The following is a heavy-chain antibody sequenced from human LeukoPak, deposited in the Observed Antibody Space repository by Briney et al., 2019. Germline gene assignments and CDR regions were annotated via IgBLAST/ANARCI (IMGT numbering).Heavy chain of an antibody. J-gene: IGHJ6*03. CDR3: AKGQEWSNYYYYMDV. CDR2: ISGSGSST. V-gene: IGHV3-23*01. D-gene: IGHD3-3*01. Sequence: GGSLRLSCAASGFTFSSYAMSWVRQAPGKGLEWVSAISGSGSSTYYADSVKGRFTISRDNSKNTLYLQMNSLRAEDTAVYYRAKGQEWSNYYYYMDVWGKGTTVTVSS. CDR1: GFTFSSYA.